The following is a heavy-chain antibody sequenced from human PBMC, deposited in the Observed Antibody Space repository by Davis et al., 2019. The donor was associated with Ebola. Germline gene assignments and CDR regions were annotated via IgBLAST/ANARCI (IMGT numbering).Heavy chain of an antibody. Sequence: SETLSLTCAISGGSISSSGYSWNWIRQPPGKGLEWIGFIYHSGITYYNPSLGSRVSISVDTSKNQFSLRVTSVTAADTAVYYWARGSDDNGDEGYYFDYWGQGILVPVSS. CDR1: GGSISSSGYS. CDR2: IYHSGIT. J-gene: IGHJ4*02. V-gene: IGHV4-30-2*05. CDR3: ARGSDDNGDEGYYFDY. D-gene: IGHD4-17*01.